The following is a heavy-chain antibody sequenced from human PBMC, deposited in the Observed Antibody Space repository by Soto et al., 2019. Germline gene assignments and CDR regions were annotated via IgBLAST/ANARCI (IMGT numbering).Heavy chain of an antibody. V-gene: IGHV3-15*01. J-gene: IGHJ6*02. CDR1: GFTFSNAW. CDR3: TTATDSSGYYYFRYYYYYYGVDV. Sequence: PGGSLRLSCAASGFTFSNAWMSWVRQAPGKGLEWVGRIKSKTDGGTTDYAAPVKGRFTISRDDSKNTLYLQMNSLKTEDTAVYYCTTATDSSGYYYFRYYYYYYGVDVWGQGTTVTVSS. CDR2: IKSKTDGGTT. D-gene: IGHD3-22*01.